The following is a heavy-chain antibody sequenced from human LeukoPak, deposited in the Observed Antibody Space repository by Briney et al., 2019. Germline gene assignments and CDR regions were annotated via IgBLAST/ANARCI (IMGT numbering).Heavy chain of an antibody. CDR3: ARGATPGATDGMDV. D-gene: IGHD1-26*01. CDR1: GFTFSSYA. Sequence: QSGGSLRLSCAASGFTFSSYAMHWVRQAPGKGLEWVAVIYSGGSTYYADSVKGRFTISRDNSKNTLYLQMNSLRAEDTAVYYCARGATPGATDGMDVWGQGTTVTVSS. CDR2: IYSGGST. J-gene: IGHJ6*02. V-gene: IGHV3-53*01.